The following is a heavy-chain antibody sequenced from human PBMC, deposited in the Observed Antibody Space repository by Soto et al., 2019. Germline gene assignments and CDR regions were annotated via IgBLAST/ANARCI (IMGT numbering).Heavy chain of an antibody. V-gene: IGHV3-33*01. Sequence: GGSLRLSCAASGFTFSSYGMHWVRQAPGKGLEWVAVIWYDGSNKYYADSVKGRFTISRDNSKNTLYLQMNSLRAEDTAVYYCARGRDGSSKPHYFDYWGQGTLVTVSS. D-gene: IGHD2-15*01. CDR1: GFTFSSYG. CDR3: ARGRDGSSKPHYFDY. J-gene: IGHJ4*02. CDR2: IWYDGSNK.